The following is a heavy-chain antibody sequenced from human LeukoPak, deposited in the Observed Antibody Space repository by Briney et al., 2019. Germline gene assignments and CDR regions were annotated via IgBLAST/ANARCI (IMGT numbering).Heavy chain of an antibody. CDR2: ITTDGST. J-gene: IGHJ3*01. V-gene: IGHV3-74*01. D-gene: IGHD7-27*01. CDR1: GVAFRSEY. Sequence: QTGGSLRLSCVATGVAFRSEYMHWVRQAPGKGLVWVSRITTDGSTTYADSVRGRFTISRDNAKNTLYLQMNRLRVEDTAVYYCARDYPGEHNAFDFWGQGTLISVSS. CDR3: ARDYPGEHNAFDF.